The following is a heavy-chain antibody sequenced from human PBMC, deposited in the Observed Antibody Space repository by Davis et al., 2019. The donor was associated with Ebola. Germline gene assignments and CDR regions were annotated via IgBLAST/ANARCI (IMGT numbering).Heavy chain of an antibody. CDR1: GYTFTDYL. V-gene: IGHV1-46*01. CDR2: INPSIGNT. Sequence: ASVKVSCKASGYTFTDYLMHWVRQAPGQGLEWMGLINPSIGNTSLAQKFQGRLTMTTDTPTSTVYMELRSLRSDDTAVYFCATTLYTWNRDWGQGTLVTVSS. J-gene: IGHJ4*02. CDR3: ATTLYTWNRD. D-gene: IGHD1/OR15-1a*01.